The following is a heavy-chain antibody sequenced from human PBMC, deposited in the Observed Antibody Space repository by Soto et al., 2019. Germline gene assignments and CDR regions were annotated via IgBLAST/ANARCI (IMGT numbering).Heavy chain of an antibody. CDR3: ARDPSGTVTSGDAFDI. V-gene: IGHV4-61*01. Sequence: LSLTCTVSGGSVSSGSYYWSWIRQPPGKGLEWIGYIYYSGSTNYNPSLKSRVTISVDTSKNQFSLKLSSVTAADTAVYYCARDPSGTVTSGDAFDIWGQGTMVTVSS. J-gene: IGHJ3*02. CDR2: IYYSGST. D-gene: IGHD4-17*01. CDR1: GGSVSSGSYY.